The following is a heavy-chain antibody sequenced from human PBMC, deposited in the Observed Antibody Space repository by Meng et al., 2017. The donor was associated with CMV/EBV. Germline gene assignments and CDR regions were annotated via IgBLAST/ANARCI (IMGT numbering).Heavy chain of an antibody. V-gene: IGHV4-61*01. CDR3: AGTKRLFGQRY. CDR1: GGSVSSGSYY. J-gene: IGHJ4*02. D-gene: IGHD3-3*01. CDR2: IYYSGST. Sequence: SETLSLTCTVSGGSVSSGSYYWSWIRQPPGKGLEWIGYIYYSGSTNYNPSLKSRVTISVDKSKNQFSLKLSSVTAADTAVYYCAGTKRLFGQRYWGQGTLVTVSS.